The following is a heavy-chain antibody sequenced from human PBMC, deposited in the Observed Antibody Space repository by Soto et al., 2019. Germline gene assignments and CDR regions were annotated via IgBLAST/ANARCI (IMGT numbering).Heavy chain of an antibody. Sequence: ETLSLTCTVSGGSISSSSYYWGWIRQPPGKGLEWIGSIYYSGSTYYNPSLKSRVTISVDTSKNQFSLKLSSVTAADTAVYYCAREGIAAAGTSYNWFDPWGQGTLVTVSS. V-gene: IGHV4-39*02. CDR3: AREGIAAAGTSYNWFDP. J-gene: IGHJ5*02. CDR1: GGSISSSSYY. CDR2: IYYSGST. D-gene: IGHD6-13*01.